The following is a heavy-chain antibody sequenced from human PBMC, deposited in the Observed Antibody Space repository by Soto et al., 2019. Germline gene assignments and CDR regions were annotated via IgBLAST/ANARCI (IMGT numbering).Heavy chain of an antibody. CDR1: GGSISSSTYY. D-gene: IGHD2-8*02. V-gene: IGHV4-39*02. CDR3: ARDKITGLFDD. J-gene: IGHJ4*02. CDR2: FFIGGNT. Sequence: SETLSLTCTVSGGSISSSTYYWGWMRQPPGKGLEWIARFFIGGNTYYNPSLKSRVTISVDTSKNQFSLKLTSVTAADTAVYYCARDKITGLFDDWGQGTLVTVSS.